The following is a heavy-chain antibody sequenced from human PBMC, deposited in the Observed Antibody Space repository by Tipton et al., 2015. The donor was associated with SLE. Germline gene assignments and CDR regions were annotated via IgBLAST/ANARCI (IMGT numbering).Heavy chain of an antibody. CDR3: ARDGTSRDGYNYGY. CDR1: GYTFISHG. J-gene: IGHJ4*02. Sequence: QLVQSGAEVKKPGASVKVSCKASGYTFISHGFSWVRQAPGQGREWMGWISAYNGNQNYAQKLQGRVTMTTDTSTSTVYMELRSLRSDDTAVYYCARDGTSRDGYNYGYWGQGTLVTVSS. V-gene: IGHV1-18*01. CDR2: ISAYNGNQ. D-gene: IGHD5-24*01.